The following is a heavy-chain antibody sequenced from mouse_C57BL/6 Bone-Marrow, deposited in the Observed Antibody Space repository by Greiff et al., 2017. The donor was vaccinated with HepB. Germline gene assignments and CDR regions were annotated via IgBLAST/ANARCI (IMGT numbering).Heavy chain of an antibody. CDR3: ARRANWDVVDY. Sequence: EVKLMESGPVLVKPGASVKMSCKASGYTFTDYYMNWVKQSHGKSLEWIGVINPYNGGTSYNQKFKGKATLTVDKSSSTAYMELNSLTSEDSAVYYCARRANWDVVDYWGQGTTLTVSS. D-gene: IGHD4-1*01. J-gene: IGHJ2*01. CDR1: GYTFTDYY. CDR2: INPYNGGT. V-gene: IGHV1-19*01.